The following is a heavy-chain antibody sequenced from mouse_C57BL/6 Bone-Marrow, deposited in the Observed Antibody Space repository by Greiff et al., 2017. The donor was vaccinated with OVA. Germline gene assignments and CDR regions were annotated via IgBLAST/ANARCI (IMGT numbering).Heavy chain of an antibody. D-gene: IGHD1-1*01. V-gene: IGHV1-64*01. CDR1: GYTFTSYW. CDR3: ARFFTTVVAKHY. J-gene: IGHJ2*01. Sequence: QVQLQQPGAELVKPGASVKLSCKASGYTFTSYWMHWVKQRPGQGLEWIGMIHPNSGSTNYNEKFKSKATLTVDKSSSTAYMQLSSLTSEDSAVYYCARFFTTVVAKHYWGQGTTLTVSS. CDR2: IHPNSGST.